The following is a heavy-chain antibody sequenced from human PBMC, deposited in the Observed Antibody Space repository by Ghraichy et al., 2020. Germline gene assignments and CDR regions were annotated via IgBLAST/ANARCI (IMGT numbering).Heavy chain of an antibody. V-gene: IGHV3-7*03. D-gene: IGHD1-26*01. J-gene: IGHJ4*02. CDR3: ARDPKRGALDY. Sequence: GESLNISCKASGFSFSNSWMSWVRQSPEKGLEWVANINNDGKERYYVDSLKGRFTISRDNDKNSLFLQITRLGVDDTAVYYCARDPKRGALDYWGQGTLVAVSA. CDR2: INNDGKER. CDR1: GFSFSNSW.